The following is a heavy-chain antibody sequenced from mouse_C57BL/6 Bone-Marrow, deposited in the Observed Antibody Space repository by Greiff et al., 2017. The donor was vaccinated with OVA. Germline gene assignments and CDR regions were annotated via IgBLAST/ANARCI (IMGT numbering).Heavy chain of an antibody. V-gene: IGHV1-64*01. CDR3: ARPPPYWYFDV. CDR1: GYTFTSYW. CDR2: IHPNSGST. J-gene: IGHJ1*03. D-gene: IGHD6-1*01. Sequence: QVQLHQPGAELVKPGASVKLSCKASGYTFTSYWMHWVKQRPGQGLEWIGMIHPNSGSTNYNEKFKSKATLTVDKSSSTAYMQLSSLTSEDSAVYYCARPPPYWYFDVWGTGTTVTVSS.